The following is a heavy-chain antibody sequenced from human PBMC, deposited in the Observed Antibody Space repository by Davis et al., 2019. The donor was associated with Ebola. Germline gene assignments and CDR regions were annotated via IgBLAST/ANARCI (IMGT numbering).Heavy chain of an antibody. CDR3: ARGPPGIAISIGSY. Sequence: AASVKVSCKTSGYTFTNYGISWVRQAPGQGLEWVGWISGDSDSTNYAQKFQGRVTLTTDTPTSTANMELKSLTSDDTAVYYFARGPPGIAISIGSYWGQGTLVTVSS. D-gene: IGHD6-13*01. CDR1: GYTFTNYG. CDR2: ISGDSDST. V-gene: IGHV1-18*01. J-gene: IGHJ4*02.